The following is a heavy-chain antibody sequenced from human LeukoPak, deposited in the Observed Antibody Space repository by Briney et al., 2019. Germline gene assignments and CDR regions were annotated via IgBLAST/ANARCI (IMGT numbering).Heavy chain of an antibody. CDR2: IYTSGST. D-gene: IGHD3-10*01. CDR3: ARERGATYYYGSGSYPDY. Sequence: SQTLSLTCTVSGGSISSDGYYWSWIRQPAGKGLEWIGRIYTSGSTNYNPSLKSRVTISVDTAKNQFSLKLSSVTAADTAVYYCARERGATYYYGSGSYPDYWGQGTLVAVSS. J-gene: IGHJ4*02. CDR1: GGSISSDGYY. V-gene: IGHV4-61*02.